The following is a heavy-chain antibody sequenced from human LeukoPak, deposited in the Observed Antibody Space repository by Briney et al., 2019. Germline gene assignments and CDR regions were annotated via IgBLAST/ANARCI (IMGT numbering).Heavy chain of an antibody. CDR3: AKERIQLWPRVY. D-gene: IGHD5-18*01. CDR1: GFSFSSYA. Sequence: SLTLSCAASGFSFSSYAMSWVCQAPGTGLEWVSAMSGSGGRRYYADSVKGRFTISRDNSNTTLYLQMSSLKGEDTAVYYCAKERIQLWPRVYWGQGTLVTVSS. J-gene: IGHJ4*02. CDR2: MSGSGGRR. V-gene: IGHV3-23*01.